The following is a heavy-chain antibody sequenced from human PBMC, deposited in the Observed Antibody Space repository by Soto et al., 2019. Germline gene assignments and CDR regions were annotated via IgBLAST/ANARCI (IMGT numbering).Heavy chain of an antibody. D-gene: IGHD5-18*01. J-gene: IGHJ4*02. V-gene: IGHV1-18*01. Sequence: QVQLVQSGAEVKKPWASVKVSCKASGYTFTSYGISWVRQAPGQGLEWMGWISAYNGNTNYAQKLQGRVTMTKDTSTSTADMDLRSLRSDDTAVYYCARDVGYGLIDYWGQGTLVTFSP. CDR2: ISAYNGNT. CDR3: ARDVGYGLIDY. CDR1: GYTFTSYG.